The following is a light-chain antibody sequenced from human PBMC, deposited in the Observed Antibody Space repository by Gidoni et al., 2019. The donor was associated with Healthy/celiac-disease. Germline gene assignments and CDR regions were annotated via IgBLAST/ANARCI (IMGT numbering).Light chain of an antibody. Sequence: EIVMTQSPATLSVSPGERATLSCRASQSVSRNLAWYQQNPGQAPRLLIYGASTRATGIPARFSGSGSGTEFTLTMSSLQSEDYAGYYCQQYNNWPPYTVGQGTKLEIK. CDR2: GAS. V-gene: IGKV3-15*01. J-gene: IGKJ2*01. CDR3: QQYNNWPPYT. CDR1: QSVSRN.